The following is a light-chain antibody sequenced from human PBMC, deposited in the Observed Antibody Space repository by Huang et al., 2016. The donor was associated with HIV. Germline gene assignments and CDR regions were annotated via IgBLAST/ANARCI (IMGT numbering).Light chain of an antibody. J-gene: IGKJ2*01. CDR2: DAS. CDR3: QQRRNWPLMYT. V-gene: IGKV3-11*01. CDR1: QSVSSS. Sequence: EIVLTQSPATLSLSPGERATLSCRARQSVSSSLAWYQQKPGQAPRLLIYDASNRATGIPARFSGSGSGTDFTLTISSLEPDDFAVYYCQQRRNWPLMYTFGQGTKLEIK.